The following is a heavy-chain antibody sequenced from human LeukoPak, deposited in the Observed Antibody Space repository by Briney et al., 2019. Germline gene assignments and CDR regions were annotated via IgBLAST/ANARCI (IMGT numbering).Heavy chain of an antibody. V-gene: IGHV3-30*18. CDR3: ANPGYSSGWGYFDY. Sequence: GGSLRLSCAASGFTFSSYGMHWVRQAPGKGLEWVAVISYDGSNKYYADSVKGRFTISRDNSKNTLYLQMNSLRAEDTAVYYCANPGYSSGWGYFDYWGQGTLVTVSS. J-gene: IGHJ4*02. D-gene: IGHD6-19*01. CDR2: ISYDGSNK. CDR1: GFTFSSYG.